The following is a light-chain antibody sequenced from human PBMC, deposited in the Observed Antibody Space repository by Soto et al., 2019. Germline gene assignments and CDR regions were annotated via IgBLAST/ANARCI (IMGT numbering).Light chain of an antibody. V-gene: IGLV4-69*01. CDR3: QTWGTGFQV. CDR1: SGQSSYA. J-gene: IGLJ2*01. CDR2: LNNDGSH. Sequence: QSVLTQPPSASASLGASVKLTSTLSSGQSSYAIAWHQKQPEKGTRYLMDLNNDGSHTKGDGIPDRFSGFSSGAERYLIISSLQSEDEAYYYCQTWGTGFQVFGGGTKLTVL.